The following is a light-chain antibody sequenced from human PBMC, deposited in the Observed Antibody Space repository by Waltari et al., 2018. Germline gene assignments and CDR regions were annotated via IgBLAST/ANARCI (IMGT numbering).Light chain of an antibody. CDR3: TSYTSSRTRV. Sequence: QSALTQPASVSGSPGQSITISCTGNSSDVGGDTYVSCYQQYPGKAPKLMIYDVSNRPSGVSNRFSGSKSGNTASLTISGLQAEDEADYYCTSYTSSRTRVFGGGTKLTVL. V-gene: IGLV2-14*03. CDR2: DVS. CDR1: SSDVGGDTY. J-gene: IGLJ3*02.